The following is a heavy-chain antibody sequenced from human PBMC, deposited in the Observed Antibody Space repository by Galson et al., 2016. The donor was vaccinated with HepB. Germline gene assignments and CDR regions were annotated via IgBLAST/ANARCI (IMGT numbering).Heavy chain of an antibody. CDR2: INEDGKKK. J-gene: IGHJ4*02. V-gene: IGHV3-7*03. Sequence: SLRLSCAASGFTFSNYDMHWVRQAPGKGLEWVATINEDGKKKHYLDSVRGRFTVSKDNAKSSLYLQTNNMRAEDTALYYCVSDGPSGWAAAYNWGRGTLVTVSS. CDR1: GFTFSNYD. D-gene: IGHD6-25*01. CDR3: VSDGPSGWAAAYN.